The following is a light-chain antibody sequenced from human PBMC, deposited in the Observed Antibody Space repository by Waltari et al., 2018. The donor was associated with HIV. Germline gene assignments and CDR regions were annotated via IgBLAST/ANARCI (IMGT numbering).Light chain of an antibody. Sequence: EIVLTQSPATLSLSPGARATLSCRASQSVFTYLAWYQQKPGQAPRLLIYDASNRATGIPARFSASGSGTDFTLTISSLEPEDFAVYFCQQRTKWPTFGGGTKVEIK. CDR2: DAS. CDR3: QQRTKWPT. J-gene: IGKJ4*01. CDR1: QSVFTY. V-gene: IGKV3-11*01.